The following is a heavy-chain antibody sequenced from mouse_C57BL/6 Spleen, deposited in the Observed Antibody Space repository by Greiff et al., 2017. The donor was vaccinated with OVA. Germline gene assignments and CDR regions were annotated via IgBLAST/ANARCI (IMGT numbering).Heavy chain of an antibody. J-gene: IGHJ4*01. Sequence: DVKLVESEGGLVQPGSSMKLSCTASGFTFSDYYMAWVRQVPEKGLEWVANINYDGSSTYYLDSLKSRFIISRDNAKNILYLQMSSLKSEDTATYYCARGLRRYAMDDWGQGTSVTVSS. D-gene: IGHD2-4*01. CDR3: ARGLRRYAMDD. V-gene: IGHV5-16*01. CDR2: INYDGSST. CDR1: GFTFSDYY.